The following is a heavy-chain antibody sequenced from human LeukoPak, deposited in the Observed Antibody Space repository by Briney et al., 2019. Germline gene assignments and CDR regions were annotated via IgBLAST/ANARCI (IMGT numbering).Heavy chain of an antibody. Sequence: GGSLRLSCAASGFTFSSYAMSWVRQAPGKGLEWGSAISGSGGSTYYADSVKGRFTISRDNSKNTLYLQMNSPRAEDMALYYCARRGGAYSHPYDYWGQGTLVTVSS. J-gene: IGHJ4*02. CDR1: GFTFSSYA. V-gene: IGHV3-23*01. D-gene: IGHD4/OR15-4a*01. CDR2: ISGSGGST. CDR3: ARRGGAYSHPYDY.